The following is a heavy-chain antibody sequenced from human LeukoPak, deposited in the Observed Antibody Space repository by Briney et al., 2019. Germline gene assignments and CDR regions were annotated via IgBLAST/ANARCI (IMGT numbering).Heavy chain of an antibody. CDR2: INHSGST. Sequence: KPSETLSLTCAVYGGSFSGYYWSWIRQPPGKGLEWIGEINHSGSTNYNPSLKSRVTISVDTSKNQFSLKLSSVTAADTAVYYCARAISDYVWGSYRQRYYYYYMDVWGKGTTVTVPS. D-gene: IGHD3-16*02. CDR1: GGSFSGYY. V-gene: IGHV4-34*01. J-gene: IGHJ6*03. CDR3: ARAISDYVWGSYRQRYYYYYMDV.